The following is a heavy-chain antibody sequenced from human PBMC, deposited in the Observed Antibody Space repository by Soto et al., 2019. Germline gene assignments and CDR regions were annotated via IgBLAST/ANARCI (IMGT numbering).Heavy chain of an antibody. CDR2: IYYSGST. D-gene: IGHD3-3*01. J-gene: IGHJ4*02. V-gene: IGHV4-59*01. Sequence: TSEILSLTCTVSGGSISSYYWSWIRQPPGKGLEWIGYIYYSGSTNYNPSLKSRVTISVDTSKNQFSLKLSSVTAADTAVYYCARSGYYTSFDYWGQGTLVNVSS. CDR1: GGSISSYY. CDR3: ARSGYYTSFDY.